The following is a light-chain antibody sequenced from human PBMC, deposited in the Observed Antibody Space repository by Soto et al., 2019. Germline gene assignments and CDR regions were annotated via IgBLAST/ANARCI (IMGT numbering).Light chain of an antibody. CDR2: GAS. CDR3: KQYNKWPPWT. CDR1: QSVSSN. J-gene: IGKJ1*01. Sequence: EIVMTQSPATLSVSPGARATLSCRASQSVSSNLAWYQQKPGQAPRLLIYGASTRATGIPARFSGSGSGTEFTLTISSLQSEDFAVSYCKQYNKWPPWTFGQGTKVEIK. V-gene: IGKV3-15*01.